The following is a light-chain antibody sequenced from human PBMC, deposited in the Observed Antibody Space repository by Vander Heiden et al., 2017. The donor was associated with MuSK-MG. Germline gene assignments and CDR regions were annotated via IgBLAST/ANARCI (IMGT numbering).Light chain of an antibody. V-gene: IGLV1-40*01. Sequence: QSVLTQPPSVSGAPGQPVTISCTGSSSNIGAGYDVHWYQQLPGTAPKLLIYGNSNRPSGVPDRFSGSKSGTSASLAITGLQAEDEADYYCQSYDSSQRVVFGGGTKLTVL. CDR1: SSNIGAGYD. J-gene: IGLJ2*01. CDR2: GNS. CDR3: QSYDSSQRVV.